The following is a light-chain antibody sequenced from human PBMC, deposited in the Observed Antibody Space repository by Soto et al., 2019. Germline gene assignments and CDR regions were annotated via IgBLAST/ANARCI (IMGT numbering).Light chain of an antibody. CDR2: GAS. CDR1: QSVRSSY. J-gene: IGKJ1*01. CDR3: QQDGTSSWT. Sequence: EIVLTQSPGTLSLSPGERATLSCRASQSVRSSYLAWYQQKPGQAPRLLIYGASTRAAGIPDRLSGSGSGTDFTLTISRVEPEDFAVYYCQQDGTSSWTFGQGTKVEIK. V-gene: IGKV3-20*01.